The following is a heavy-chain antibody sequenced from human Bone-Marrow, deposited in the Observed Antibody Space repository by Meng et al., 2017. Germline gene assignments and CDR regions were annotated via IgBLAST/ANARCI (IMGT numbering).Heavy chain of an antibody. V-gene: IGHV4-4*02. J-gene: IGHJ4*02. CDR2: IGYSGTI. CDR3: ARRVHDGSGHHYFDY. CDR1: GGSISSSNW. Sequence: QVQLQGSGPGLVKPSGTLSLTCAVSGGSISSSNWWSWVRQPPGKGLEWIGTIGYSGTIVYNPSLSSRVTMTLDTSKNQFSLKLSSVTAPDTAVYYCARRVHDGSGHHYFDYWGQGTLVTVSS. D-gene: IGHD3-22*01.